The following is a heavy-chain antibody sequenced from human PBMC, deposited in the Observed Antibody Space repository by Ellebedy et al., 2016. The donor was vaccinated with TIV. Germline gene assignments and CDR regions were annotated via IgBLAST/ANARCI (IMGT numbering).Heavy chain of an antibody. D-gene: IGHD6-13*01. CDR2: ISSGGGTI. Sequence: LSLTCAASGFIFSDYYMNWIRQAPGKGLEWVSYISSGGGTISYADSVKGRFTISRDNAKNLVFLQMNSLRDEDTAVYYCARDARFIDQQHNWFDPWGQGALVTISS. J-gene: IGHJ5*02. CDR1: GFIFSDYY. V-gene: IGHV3-11*01. CDR3: ARDARFIDQQHNWFDP.